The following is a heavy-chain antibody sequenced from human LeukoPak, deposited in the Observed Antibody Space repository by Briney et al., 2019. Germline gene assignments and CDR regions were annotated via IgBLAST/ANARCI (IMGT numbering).Heavy chain of an antibody. CDR1: GGTFSSYA. CDR3: ARGLAVAGTGY. D-gene: IGHD6-19*01. V-gene: IGHV1-69*05. CDR2: IIPIFGTA. J-gene: IGHJ4*02. Sequence: SVKVSCKASGGTFSSYAISWVRQAPGQGLEWMGRIIPIFGTANYAQKFQGRVTITTDESTSTAYMELSSLRSGDTAVYYCARGLAVAGTGYWGQGTLVTVSS.